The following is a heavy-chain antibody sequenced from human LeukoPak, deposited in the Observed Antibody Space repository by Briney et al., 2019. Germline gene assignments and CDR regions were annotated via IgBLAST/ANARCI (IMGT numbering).Heavy chain of an antibody. D-gene: IGHD4-17*01. CDR3: AREGGWATVTTMDY. Sequence: ASVKVSCKASGYTFTRYGICWVRQAPGQGLEGMGWISAYNGNTNYAQKLQGRVTMTTDTSTSTAYMELRSLRSDDTAVYYCAREGGWATVTTMDYWGQGTLVTVSS. CDR1: GYTFTRYG. V-gene: IGHV1-18*01. J-gene: IGHJ4*02. CDR2: ISAYNGNT.